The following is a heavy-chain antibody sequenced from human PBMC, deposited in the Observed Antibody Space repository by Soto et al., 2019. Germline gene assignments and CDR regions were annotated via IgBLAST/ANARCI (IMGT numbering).Heavy chain of an antibody. Sequence: QVQLQESGPGLVKPSETLSLTCTVSGGSISSYYWSWIRQPPGKGLEWIGYIYYSGSTNYNPSLKIRVTISVDTSKNQFSLKLSSVTAADTAVYYCARDPRDDAFDIWGQGTMVTVSS. CDR1: GGSISSYY. CDR3: ARDPRDDAFDI. J-gene: IGHJ3*02. V-gene: IGHV4-59*01. CDR2: IYYSGST.